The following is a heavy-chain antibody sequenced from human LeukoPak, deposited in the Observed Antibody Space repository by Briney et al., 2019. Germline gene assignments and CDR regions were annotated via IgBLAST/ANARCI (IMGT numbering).Heavy chain of an antibody. CDR1: GFTVSSNY. J-gene: IGHJ4*02. Sequence: GGSLRLSCAAFGFTVSSNYMSWVRQAPEKGLEWVSVIYSGGSTYYADSVKGRFTISRDNSKNTLYLQMNSLRAEDTAVYYCAREGPTMVRGVIRKRNYYFDYWGQGTLVTVSS. D-gene: IGHD3-10*01. CDR2: IYSGGST. CDR3: AREGPTMVRGVIRKRNYYFDY. V-gene: IGHV3-66*02.